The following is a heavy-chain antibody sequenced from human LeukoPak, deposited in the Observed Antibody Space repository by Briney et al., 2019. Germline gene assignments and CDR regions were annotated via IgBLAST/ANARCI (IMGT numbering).Heavy chain of an antibody. CDR2: IYSGGST. V-gene: IGHV3-66*01. CDR1: GFTVSSNY. D-gene: IGHD6-6*01. J-gene: IGHJ6*02. Sequence: GGSLRLSCAASGFTVSSNYMSWVRQAPGKGLEWVSVIYSGGSTYYADSVKGRFTIPRDNSKNTLYLQMNSLRADDTAVYYCARDDIAARYYYYGMDVWGQGTTVTVSS. CDR3: ARDDIAARYYYYGMDV.